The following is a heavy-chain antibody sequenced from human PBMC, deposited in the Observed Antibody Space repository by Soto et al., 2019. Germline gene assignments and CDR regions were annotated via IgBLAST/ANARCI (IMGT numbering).Heavy chain of an antibody. D-gene: IGHD6-13*01. CDR2: ISSSSSYI. J-gene: IGHJ5*02. V-gene: IGHV3-21*01. CDR1: GFTFSSYS. Sequence: EVQLVESGGGLVKPGGSLRLSCAASGFTFSSYSMNWVRQAPGKGLEWVASISSSSSYIYYADSVKGRFTISRDNAKNSIDIQMNSLRAEYTAVYYCERGALQGSSWTKLFDPWGQGTLVTVSS. CDR3: ERGALQGSSWTKLFDP.